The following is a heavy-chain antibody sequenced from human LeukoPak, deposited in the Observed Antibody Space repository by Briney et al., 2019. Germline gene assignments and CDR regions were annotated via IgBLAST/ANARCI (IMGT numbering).Heavy chain of an antibody. CDR1: GGSISSYY. CDR3: AANTYYDSSGYYYGDY. CDR2: IYYSGST. D-gene: IGHD3-22*01. V-gene: IGHV4-59*01. J-gene: IGHJ4*02. Sequence: SETLSLTCTVSGGSISSYYWSWIRQPPGKGLEWIGYIYYSGSTNYNPSLKSRVTISVDTSKNQFSLKLSSVTAADTAVYYFAANTYYDSSGYYYGDYWGQGTLVTVSS.